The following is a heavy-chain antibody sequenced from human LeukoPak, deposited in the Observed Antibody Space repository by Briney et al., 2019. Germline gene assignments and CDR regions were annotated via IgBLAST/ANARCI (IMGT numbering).Heavy chain of an antibody. Sequence: GGSLRLSCAASGFTFSNFWMHWVRQAPGKGLVWVSRTNSDGSSTTHADSVRRRFTISRDNAKDTLYLQMNSLRAEDTAVYYCARGYFDSSGYPYLGYWGQGTLVTVSS. V-gene: IGHV3-74*01. D-gene: IGHD3-22*01. J-gene: IGHJ4*02. CDR3: ARGYFDSSGYPYLGY. CDR2: TNSDGSST. CDR1: GFTFSNFW.